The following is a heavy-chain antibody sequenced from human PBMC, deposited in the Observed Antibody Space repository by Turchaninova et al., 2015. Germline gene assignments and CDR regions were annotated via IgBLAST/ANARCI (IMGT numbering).Heavy chain of an antibody. CDR1: AGSFSGRSYD. Sequence: QLQLPASGPGLVKPSGPLALTCPAPAGSFSGRSYDWGWLRQPPGQGRGCLGSISYSGDTYYRPSLKSRVTISLDTAKNHFSLKLNSLTAADTAVYFCARGVEVTTNLIGGDYFDDWGQGTLATVSS. CDR2: ISYSGDT. J-gene: IGHJ4*02. V-gene: IGHV4-39*07. D-gene: IGHD4-17*01. CDR3: ARGVEVTTNLIGGDYFDD.